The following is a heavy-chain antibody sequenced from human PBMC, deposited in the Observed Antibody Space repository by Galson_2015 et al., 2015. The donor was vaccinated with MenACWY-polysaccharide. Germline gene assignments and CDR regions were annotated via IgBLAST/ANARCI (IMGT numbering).Heavy chain of an antibody. D-gene: IGHD3-10*01. J-gene: IGHJ4*02. CDR1: GFTFSSYA. CDR3: AKQKDEYYGSGNYYPPWDY. CDR2: ISGSDLNT. V-gene: IGHV3-23*01. Sequence: SLRLSCAASGFTFSSYAMSWVRQAPGKGLEWVSTISGSDLNTYYADSVKGRFTTSRDNSKNTLYMQMNSLRAEDTAVYYCAKQKDEYYGSGNYYPPWDYWGQGTLVTVSS.